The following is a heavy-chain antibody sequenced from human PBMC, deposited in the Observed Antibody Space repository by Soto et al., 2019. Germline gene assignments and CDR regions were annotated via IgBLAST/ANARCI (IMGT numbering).Heavy chain of an antibody. CDR3: AARNDSSGYYYYYGMDV. J-gene: IGHJ6*02. CDR2: IVVGSGNT. V-gene: IGHV1-58*01. CDR1: GFTFTSSA. Sequence: SVKVSCKASGFTFTSSAVQWVRQARGQRLEWIGWIVVGSGNTDYAQKFQERVTITRDMSTSTAYMELSSLRSEDTAVYYCAARNDSSGYYYYYGMDVWGQGTTVTVSS. D-gene: IGHD3-22*01.